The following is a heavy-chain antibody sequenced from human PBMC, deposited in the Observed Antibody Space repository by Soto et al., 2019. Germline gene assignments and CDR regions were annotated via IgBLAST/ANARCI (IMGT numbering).Heavy chain of an antibody. D-gene: IGHD3-22*01. CDR3: AKSPGMYYYDSSGYYHYDY. CDR2: ISGSGVST. Sequence: GGSLRLSCAASGFTFSSYAMSWVRQAPGKGLEWVSAISGSGVSTYYADSVKGRFAISRDNSKNTLYLQMNSLRAEDTAVYYCAKSPGMYYYDSSGYYHYDYWGQGT. CDR1: GFTFSSYA. J-gene: IGHJ4*02. V-gene: IGHV3-23*01.